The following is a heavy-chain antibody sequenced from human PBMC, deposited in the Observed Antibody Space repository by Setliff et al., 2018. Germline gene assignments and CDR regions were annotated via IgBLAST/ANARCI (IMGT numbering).Heavy chain of an antibody. Sequence: PGGSLRLSCAASGFTFSGSAVYWVRQASGRGLEWVGRIRSKADSYATAYAASVKARFIISRDDSKNTAYLQVNSLKTEDTAVYYCAITMTTGVDFFDYWGQGTLVTVSS. V-gene: IGHV3-73*01. CDR1: GFTFSGSA. CDR3: AITMTTGVDFFDY. J-gene: IGHJ4*02. CDR2: IRSKADSYAT. D-gene: IGHD4-17*01.